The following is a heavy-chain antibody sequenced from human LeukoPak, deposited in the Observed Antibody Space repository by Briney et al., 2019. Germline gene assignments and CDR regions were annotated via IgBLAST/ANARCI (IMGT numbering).Heavy chain of an antibody. Sequence: GGSLRLSCAASGFTFGTYAMSWVRQAPGKGLEWVSTISGSGDITYYGDSVKGRFSISRDNSRNTLYVQKNSLRAEDTAIYHCAKDTYGFDNWFDPGAREPWSPSPQ. D-gene: IGHD5-24*01. CDR2: ISGSGDIT. V-gene: IGHV3-23*01. J-gene: IGHJ5*02. CDR1: GFTFGTYA. CDR3: AKDTYGFDNWFDP.